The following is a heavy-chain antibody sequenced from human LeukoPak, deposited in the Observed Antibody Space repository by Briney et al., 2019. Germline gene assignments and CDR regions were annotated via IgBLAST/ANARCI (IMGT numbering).Heavy chain of an antibody. CDR2: IIPIFGTA. CDR3: ATEEFVDGHSSGWQFST. V-gene: IGHV1-69*13. Sequence: SVKVSCKASGGTFSGYAISWVRQAPGQGLEWMGGIIPIFGTANYAQKFQGRVTITADESTSTAYMELSSLRSEDTAVYYCATEEFVDGHSSGWQFSTWGQGTLVTVSS. J-gene: IGHJ5*02. D-gene: IGHD6-19*01. CDR1: GGTFSGYA.